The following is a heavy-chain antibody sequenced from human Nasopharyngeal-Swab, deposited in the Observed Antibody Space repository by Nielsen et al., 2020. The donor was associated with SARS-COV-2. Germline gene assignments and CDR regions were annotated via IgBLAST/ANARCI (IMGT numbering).Heavy chain of an antibody. V-gene: IGHV4-34*01. Sequence: SETLSLTCAVYGGSFSGYYWSWIRQPPGKGLEWIGEINHSGSTNYNPSLKSRVTISVDTSKNQFSLNLSSVTAADTAVYYCARGLRAFGGMDVWGQGTTVTVSS. CDR1: GGSFSGYY. CDR2: INHSGST. CDR3: ARGLRAFGGMDV. J-gene: IGHJ6*01. D-gene: IGHD3-16*01.